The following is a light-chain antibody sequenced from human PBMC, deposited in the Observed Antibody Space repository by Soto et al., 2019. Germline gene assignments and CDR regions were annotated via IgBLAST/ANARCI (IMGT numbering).Light chain of an antibody. Sequence: QSVLTQPPSASGTPGQRVTISCSGSSSNIETNTVDWYQHLPGTAPKVLTFNNNQRPSGVPDRFSGSKSGTSASLAISGLQSEDEDDYYCAVWDDSLSVMVFGGGTKLTVL. CDR1: SSNIETNT. CDR2: NNN. V-gene: IGLV1-44*01. J-gene: IGLJ2*01. CDR3: AVWDDSLSVMV.